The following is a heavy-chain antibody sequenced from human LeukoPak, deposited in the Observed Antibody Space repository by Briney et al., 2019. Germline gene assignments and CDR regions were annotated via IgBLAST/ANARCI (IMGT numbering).Heavy chain of an antibody. D-gene: IGHD6-13*01. CDR2: IKQDGSEK. Sequence: PGGSLRLSCAASGFTFSSDWMSWVRQAPGKGLKWVANIKQDGSEKYYVDSVKGRFTISRDNAKNSLYLQMNSLRAEDTAVYYCARDRSSWYGDDYWGQGTLVTVSS. J-gene: IGHJ4*02. CDR1: GFTFSSDW. V-gene: IGHV3-7*01. CDR3: ARDRSSWYGDDY.